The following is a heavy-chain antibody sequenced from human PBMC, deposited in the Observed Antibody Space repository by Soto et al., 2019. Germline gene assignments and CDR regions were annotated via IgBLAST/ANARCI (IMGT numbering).Heavy chain of an antibody. D-gene: IGHD3-10*01. CDR1: GFTFDDYG. CDR2: INWNGGST. V-gene: IGHV3-20*01. Sequence: AGGSLRLSCAASGFTFDDYGMSRVRQAPGKGLEWVSGINWNGGSTGYADSVKGRFTISRDNAKNSLYLQMNSLRAEGTALYHCARSYGSGSYSYRYFMAVWGKGTTVTVSS. J-gene: IGHJ6*03. CDR3: ARSYGSGSYSYRYFMAV.